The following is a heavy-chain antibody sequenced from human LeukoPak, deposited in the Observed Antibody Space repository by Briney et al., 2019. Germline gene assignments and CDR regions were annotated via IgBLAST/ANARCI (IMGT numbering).Heavy chain of an antibody. V-gene: IGHV3-21*01. CDR1: GFTFSSYS. Sequence: TGGSLRLSCAASGFTFSSYSMNWVRQAPGKGLEWVSSISSSSSYIYYADSVKGRFTISRDNAKNSLYLQMNSLRAEDTAVYYCARDCTNGVYPFDYWGQGTLVTVSS. CDR3: ARDCTNGVYPFDY. J-gene: IGHJ4*02. CDR2: ISSSSSYI. D-gene: IGHD2-8*01.